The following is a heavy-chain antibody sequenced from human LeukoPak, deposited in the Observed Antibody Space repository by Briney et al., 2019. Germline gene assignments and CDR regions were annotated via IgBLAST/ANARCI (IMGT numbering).Heavy chain of an antibody. D-gene: IGHD3-10*01. Sequence: PGGSLRLSYAASGFTFSDYYMSWIRQAPGKGLEWVSYISGRGSPIFYADSVKGRFTISRDNAKNSLYVQMNNLRAEDTAVYYCARHYYGFGSLDAFDIWGQGTMVTVSS. CDR1: GFTFSDYY. J-gene: IGHJ3*02. V-gene: IGHV3-11*01. CDR2: ISGRGSPI. CDR3: ARHYYGFGSLDAFDI.